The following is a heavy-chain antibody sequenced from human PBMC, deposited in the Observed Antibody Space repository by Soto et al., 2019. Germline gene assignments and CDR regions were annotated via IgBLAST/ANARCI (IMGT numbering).Heavy chain of an antibody. CDR2: IIPIFGTA. V-gene: IGHV1-69*06. J-gene: IGHJ5*02. CDR1: GGPFISCA. CDR3: ARDWNHSNWFEP. D-gene: IGHD1-1*01. Sequence: SVKVSCKASGGPFISCAIIWVRQPPGQGLEWMGGIIPIFGTANYAQKFQGRVTITADKSTSTAYMELSSLRSEDTAVYYCARDWNHSNWFEPWGQGNLVTVSS.